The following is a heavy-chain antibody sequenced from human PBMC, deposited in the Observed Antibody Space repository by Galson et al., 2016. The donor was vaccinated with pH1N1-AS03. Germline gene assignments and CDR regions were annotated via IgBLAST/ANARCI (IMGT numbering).Heavy chain of an antibody. J-gene: IGHJ3*01. V-gene: IGHV3-23*01. CDR3: VAGGSGTDLFDV. Sequence: SLRLSCAASGFTFTGYWMSWVRQVPGKGLEWVSSVNDSGGRTSYANSVKGRFTVSRDNSKNTLSLEMSSLRVEGTAEYYCVAGGSGTDLFDVWGLGTMVIVSS. D-gene: IGHD3-10*01. CDR2: VNDSGGRT. CDR1: GFTFTGYW.